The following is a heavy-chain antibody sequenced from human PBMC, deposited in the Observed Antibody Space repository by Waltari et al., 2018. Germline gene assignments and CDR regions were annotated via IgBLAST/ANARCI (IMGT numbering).Heavy chain of an antibody. D-gene: IGHD6-19*01. CDR3: ARAVTGKEYFPY. J-gene: IGHJ1*01. CDR2: ITPVFNTP. Sequence: QVQVVQSGAEVKRPGSSVKVSCKASGGSFSTSAMSWGRQAPGQGLEWMGGITPVFNTPTYARNLQGRVSITADESTETVYMELRSLTSDDTALYYCARAVTGKEYFPYWGQGTLVVVSS. CDR1: GGSFSTSA. V-gene: IGHV1-69*01.